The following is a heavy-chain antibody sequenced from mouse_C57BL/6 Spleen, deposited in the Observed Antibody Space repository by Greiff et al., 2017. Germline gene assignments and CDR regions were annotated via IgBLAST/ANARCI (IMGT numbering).Heavy chain of an antibody. CDR1: GYTFTSYW. V-gene: IGHV1-50*01. CDR3: ARSPSEWYFDV. Sequence: VKLQQPGAELVKPGASVKLSCKASGYTFTSYWMQWVKQRPGQGLEWIGEIDLSDSYTNYNQKFKGKATLPVDTSSRTAYMQLSGLTSEDSAVYYCARSPSEWYFDVWGTGTTVTVSS. D-gene: IGHD6-1*01. CDR2: IDLSDSYT. J-gene: IGHJ1*03.